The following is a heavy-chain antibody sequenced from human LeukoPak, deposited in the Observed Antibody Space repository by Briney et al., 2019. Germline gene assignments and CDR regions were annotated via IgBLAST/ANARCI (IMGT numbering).Heavy chain of an antibody. CDR1: GGSISSGSYY. D-gene: IGHD2-15*01. V-gene: IGHV4-61*02. J-gene: IGHJ6*03. CDR3: AREYCSGGSCYWDYYYYMDV. Sequence: SQTLSLTCTVSGGSISSGSYYWSWIRQPAGKGLEWIGRIYTSGSTNYNPSLKSRVTISVDTSKNQFSLKLSSVTAADTAVYYCAREYCSGGSCYWDYYYYMDVWGKGTTVTISS. CDR2: IYTSGST.